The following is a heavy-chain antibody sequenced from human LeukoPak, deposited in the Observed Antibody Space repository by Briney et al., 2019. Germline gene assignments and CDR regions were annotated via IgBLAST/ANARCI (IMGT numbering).Heavy chain of an antibody. CDR1: GYTFTSYD. Sequence: GASVKVSCEASGYTFTSYDINWVRQAAGQGLEWMGWMNPNSGNTGYAQKFQGRVTMTRSTSISTAYMELGSLTSEDTAVYYCARDVRRAAAADGDYWGQGTLVTVSS. J-gene: IGHJ4*02. CDR2: MNPNSGNT. CDR3: ARDVRRAAAADGDY. V-gene: IGHV1-8*01. D-gene: IGHD6-13*01.